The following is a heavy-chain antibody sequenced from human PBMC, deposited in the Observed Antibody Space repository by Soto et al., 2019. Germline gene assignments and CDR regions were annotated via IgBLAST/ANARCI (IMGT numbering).Heavy chain of an antibody. D-gene: IGHD3-22*01. V-gene: IGHV4-34*01. CDR3: ARLSIKYYYDSSGSTTYYFDY. CDR2: INHSGST. Sequence: PSETLSLTCAVYGGSFSGYYWSWIRQPPGKGLEWIGEINHSGSTNYNPSLKSRVTISVDTSKNQFSLKLSSVTAADTAVYYCARLSIKYYYDSSGSTTYYFDYWGQGTLVTVSS. J-gene: IGHJ4*02. CDR1: GGSFSGYY.